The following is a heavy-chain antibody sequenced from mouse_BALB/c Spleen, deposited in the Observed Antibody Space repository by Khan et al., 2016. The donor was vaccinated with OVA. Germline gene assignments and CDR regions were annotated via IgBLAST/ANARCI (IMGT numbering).Heavy chain of an antibody. Sequence: IQLVQSGAELVKPGASVKLSCTASGFNIKDTYMHWVKQRPEQGLEWIGRIDPANGNSKYDPKFQGKATITADQYSNTASPQLSSLTSEDTAVYYCARWDWYFDVWGAGTAVTVSS. J-gene: IGHJ1*01. CDR3: ARWDWYFDV. V-gene: IGHV14-3*02. CDR2: IDPANGNS. CDR1: GFNIKDTY.